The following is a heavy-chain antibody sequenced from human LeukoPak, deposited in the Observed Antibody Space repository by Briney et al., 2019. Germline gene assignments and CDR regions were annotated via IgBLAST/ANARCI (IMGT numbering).Heavy chain of an antibody. CDR1: GFTFSGYW. V-gene: IGHV3-7*01. CDR2: IKQDGSEK. Sequence: PGGSLRLSCAASGFTFSGYWMSWVRQAPGKGLEWVANIKQDGSEKYYVDSVKGRFTISRDNAKNSLYLQMNSLRAEDTAVYYCAREFGYCSSTSCYYDYWGQGTLVTVSS. D-gene: IGHD2-2*01. CDR3: AREFGYCSSTSCYYDY. J-gene: IGHJ4*02.